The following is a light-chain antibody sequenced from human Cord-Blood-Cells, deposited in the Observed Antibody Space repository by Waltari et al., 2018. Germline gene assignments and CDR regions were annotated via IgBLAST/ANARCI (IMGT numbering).Light chain of an antibody. CDR3: MQSVRSPLT. Sequence: IVLTQSPLTLSLSPGESATLSCRASQSVSSSYLAWYQQNPGQAPRLLIYGASSRATGIPDRFSGSGSGTDFTLTISRLEAEDFAVYYCMQSVRSPLTFGGGTKVEIK. CDR2: GAS. CDR1: QSVSSSY. J-gene: IGKJ4*01. V-gene: IGKV3-20*01.